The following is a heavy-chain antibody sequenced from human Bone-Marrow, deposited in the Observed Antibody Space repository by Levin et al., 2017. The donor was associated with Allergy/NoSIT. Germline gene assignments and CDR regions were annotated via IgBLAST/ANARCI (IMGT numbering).Heavy chain of an antibody. CDR2: ISASDDST. V-gene: IGHV3-23*01. Sequence: LSGGSLRLSCAASGFIFSSSAMSWVRQAPGKGLEWVSSISASDDSTYYTDSVKGRLTISRDNSKNTIYLQMNSLRAEDTAVYYCAKVRRGLDAFDIWGQGTMVTVSS. D-gene: IGHD3/OR15-3a*01. CDR3: AKVRRGLDAFDI. CDR1: GFIFSSSA. J-gene: IGHJ3*02.